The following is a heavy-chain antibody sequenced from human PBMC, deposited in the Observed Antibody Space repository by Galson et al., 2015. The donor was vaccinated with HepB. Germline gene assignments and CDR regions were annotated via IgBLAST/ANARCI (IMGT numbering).Heavy chain of an antibody. CDR1: GFTFSSYD. Sequence: SLRLSCASSGFTFSSYDMHWVRQGTGKGLKWVSGITTAGDTFYPGSVKGRFTISGENAKNSLYLHMKGLTAGDTAVYYCARGPRNWGHVKYFDCWGQGTLVTVSS. CDR2: ITTAGDT. J-gene: IGHJ4*02. V-gene: IGHV3-13*01. CDR3: ARGPRNWGHVKYFDC. D-gene: IGHD7-27*01.